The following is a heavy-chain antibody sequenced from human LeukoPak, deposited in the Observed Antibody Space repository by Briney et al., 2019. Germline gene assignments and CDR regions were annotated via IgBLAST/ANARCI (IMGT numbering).Heavy chain of an antibody. J-gene: IGHJ2*01. D-gene: IGHD3-3*01. Sequence: ASVKVSCKASGYTFTSYYMHWVRQAPGQGLEWMGIINPSGGSTSYAQKFQGRVTMTRDTSTSTVYMELSSLRSEDTAVYYCARTYYDFWSAPEWYFDLWGRGTLVTVSS. CDR1: GYTFTSYY. V-gene: IGHV1-46*01. CDR2: INPSGGST. CDR3: ARTYYDFWSAPEWYFDL.